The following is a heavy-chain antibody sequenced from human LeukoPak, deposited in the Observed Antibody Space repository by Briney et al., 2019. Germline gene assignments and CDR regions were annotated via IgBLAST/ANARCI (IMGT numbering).Heavy chain of an antibody. CDR3: VKGPTTVTTAFDY. CDR2: IRPSGGAT. CDR1: GFTFSNHA. Sequence: GRSLRLSCAASGFTFSNHAMSWVRQSQGKGLEWVSSIRPSGGATYYADAVKGRFTISRDNSKNTLYLQMNSLRAEDTAVYYCVKGPTTVTTAFDYWGQGTLVSVSS. J-gene: IGHJ4*02. V-gene: IGHV3-23*01. D-gene: IGHD4-17*01.